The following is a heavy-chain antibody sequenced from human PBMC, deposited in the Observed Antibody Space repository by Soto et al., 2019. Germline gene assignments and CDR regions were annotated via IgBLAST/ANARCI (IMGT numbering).Heavy chain of an antibody. V-gene: IGHV1-69*06. Sequence: SVKVSCKASGGTFSSYAISWVRQAPGQGLEWMGGIIPIFGTANSAQKFQGRVTITADKSTSTAYMELSSLRSEDTAVYYCASLGYSGITRDYWGQGTLVTVSS. J-gene: IGHJ4*02. CDR3: ASLGYSGITRDY. D-gene: IGHD1-26*01. CDR1: GGTFSSYA. CDR2: IIPIFGTA.